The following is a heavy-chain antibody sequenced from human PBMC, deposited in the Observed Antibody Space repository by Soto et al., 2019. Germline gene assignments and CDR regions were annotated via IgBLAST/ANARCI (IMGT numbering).Heavy chain of an antibody. CDR2: IWFDGSNK. CDR1: GFTFSSYG. V-gene: IGHV3-33*01. Sequence: QVQLVESGGGVVQPGRSLRLSCAASGFTFSSYGMHWVRQAPGKGLEWVAVIWFDGSNKYYADSVKGRFTISRDNSKNTLYLQMNSLRAEDMSVYYCAREDHGDSTWGFDYWGQGTLVTVSS. J-gene: IGHJ4*02. D-gene: IGHD4-17*01. CDR3: AREDHGDSTWGFDY.